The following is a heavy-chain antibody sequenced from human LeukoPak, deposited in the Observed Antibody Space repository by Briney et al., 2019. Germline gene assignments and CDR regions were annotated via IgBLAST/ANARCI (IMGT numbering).Heavy chain of an antibody. CDR3: ARDGLVVVTGYYYYYMDV. CDR2: ISSSSSSYI. J-gene: IGHJ6*03. D-gene: IGHD3-22*01. Sequence: GGSLRLSCAAFGFTFSSYSMNWVRQAPGKGLEWVSSISSSSSSYIYYADSVKGRFTISRDNAKNSLYLQMNSLRAEDTAVYYCARDGLVVVTGYYYYYMDVWGKGTTVTISS. V-gene: IGHV3-21*01. CDR1: GFTFSSYS.